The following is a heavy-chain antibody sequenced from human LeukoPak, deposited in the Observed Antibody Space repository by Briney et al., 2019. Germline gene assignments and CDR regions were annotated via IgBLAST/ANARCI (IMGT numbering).Heavy chain of an antibody. D-gene: IGHD1-26*01. CDR3: AKDLGDSVGTIAA. CDR2: ISWNSGTI. V-gene: IGHV3-9*01. J-gene: IGHJ4*02. CDR1: GFTFSSYG. Sequence: GGSLRLSCAASGFTFSSYGMHWVRQRPGKGLEWVSGISWNSGTIVYADPVKGRFTISKDNAKNSLYLQMNSLKPEDTALYYCAKDLGDSVGTIAAWGQGTLVTVPS.